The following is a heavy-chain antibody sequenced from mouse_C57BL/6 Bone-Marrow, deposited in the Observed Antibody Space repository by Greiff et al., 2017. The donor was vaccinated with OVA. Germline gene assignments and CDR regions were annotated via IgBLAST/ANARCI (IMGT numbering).Heavy chain of an antibody. J-gene: IGHJ1*03. CDR2: INPSSGYT. V-gene: IGHV1-4*01. D-gene: IGHD1-1*01. CDR1: GYTFTSYT. Sequence: VQLQQSGAELARPGASVKMSCKASGYTFTSYTMHWVKQRPGQGLEWIGYINPSSGYTKYNQKFKDKATLTADKSSSTAYMQLSSLTSEDSAVYYCARPITTVEDWYFDVWGTGTTVTVSS. CDR3: ARPITTVEDWYFDV.